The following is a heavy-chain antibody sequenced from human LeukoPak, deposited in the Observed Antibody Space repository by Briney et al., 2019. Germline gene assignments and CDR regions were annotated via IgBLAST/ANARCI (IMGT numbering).Heavy chain of an antibody. V-gene: IGHV4-59*01. D-gene: IGHD7-27*01. J-gene: IGHJ6*03. CDR2: IYYSGST. CDR1: GGSISSYY. Sequence: SETLSLTCTVSGGSISSYYWSWIRQPPGKGLEWIGYIYYSGSTNYNPSLKSRVTILVDTSKNQFSLKLSSVTAADTAVYYCARGARNPTLGLGSYYYYYYMDVWGKGTTVTVSS. CDR3: ARGARNPTLGLGSYYYYYYMDV.